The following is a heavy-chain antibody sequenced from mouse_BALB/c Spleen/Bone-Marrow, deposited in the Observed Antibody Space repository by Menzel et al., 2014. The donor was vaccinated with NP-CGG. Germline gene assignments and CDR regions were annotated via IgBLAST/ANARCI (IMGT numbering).Heavy chain of an antibody. J-gene: IGHJ3*01. V-gene: IGHV1-26*01. CDR3: ARDDYWFAY. CDR1: GYSFTGYT. Sequence: SMKISCKASGYSFTGYTMNWVKQSHGKNLEWIGLINPYNGGTSYNQKVKGKATLTVDKSSSTAYMELLSLTSGDSAVYYSARDDYWFAYWGQGTLVTVSA. D-gene: IGHD2-4*01. CDR2: INPYNGGT.